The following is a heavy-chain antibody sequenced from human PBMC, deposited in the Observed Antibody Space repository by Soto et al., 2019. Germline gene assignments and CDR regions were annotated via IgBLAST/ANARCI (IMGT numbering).Heavy chain of an antibody. D-gene: IGHD3-22*01. CDR2: ISGSGGST. CDR3: ATSTYYYDSSGYYSPYNWFDP. J-gene: IGHJ5*02. CDR1: GFTFSSYA. Sequence: EVQLLESGGGLVQPGGSLRLSCAASGFTFSSYAMSWVRQAPGKGLEWVSAISGSGGSTYYADSVKGRFTISRDNSKNTLYLQMNSLRAEGTAVYYCATSTYYYDSSGYYSPYNWFDPWGQGTLVTVSS. V-gene: IGHV3-23*01.